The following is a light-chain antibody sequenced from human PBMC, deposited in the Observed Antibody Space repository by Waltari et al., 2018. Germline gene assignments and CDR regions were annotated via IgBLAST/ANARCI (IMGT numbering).Light chain of an antibody. CDR1: QSVLYNSNHKNY. Sequence: DIVMTQSPDSLAVSLGERATINCKSSQSVLYNSNHKNYLAWYQQKPGQPPKLLIYWASTREFGVPDRFSGSKSGTSASLAISGPQSEDEADYFCAAWDDSLGGWVFGGGT. CDR2: WAS. CDR3: AAWDDSLGGWV. V-gene: IGKV4-1*01. J-gene: IGKJ4*02.